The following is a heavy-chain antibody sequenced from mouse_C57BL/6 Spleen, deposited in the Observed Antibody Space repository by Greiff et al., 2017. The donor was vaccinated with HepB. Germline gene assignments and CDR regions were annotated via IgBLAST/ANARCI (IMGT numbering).Heavy chain of an antibody. CDR3: TRDQLTGYAMDY. D-gene: IGHD4-1*01. CDR1: GFTFSSYA. V-gene: IGHV5-9-1*02. CDR2: ISSGGDYI. J-gene: IGHJ4*01. Sequence: EVKLMESGEGLVKPGGSLKLSCAASGFTFSSYAMSWVRQTPEKRLEWVAYISSGGDYIYYADTVKGRFTISRDNARNTLYLQMSSLKSEDTAMYYCTRDQLTGYAMDYWGQGTSVTVSS.